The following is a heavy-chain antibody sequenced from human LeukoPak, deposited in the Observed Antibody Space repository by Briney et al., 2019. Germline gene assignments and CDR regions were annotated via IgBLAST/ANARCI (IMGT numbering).Heavy chain of an antibody. J-gene: IGHJ4*02. D-gene: IGHD4/OR15-4a*01. CDR3: ARRAGAYSHPYDY. CDR1: GFTFSSHG. Sequence: GGTLRLSCVASGFTFSSHGMNWVRQAPGKGLECVSGITSGTRTYYADAVKGRFATSRENSKNTLYLQMNSLRAEDTAVYYCARRAGAYSHPYDYWGQGTLVTVSS. V-gene: IGHV3-23*01. CDR2: ITSGTRT.